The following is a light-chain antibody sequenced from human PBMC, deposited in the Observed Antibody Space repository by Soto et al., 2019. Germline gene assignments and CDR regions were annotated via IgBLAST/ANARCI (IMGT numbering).Light chain of an antibody. CDR1: QSISNH. CDR3: QQSYSSPPT. CDR2: AAS. Sequence: DIQMTQSPSSLCASVEDRVIITCRASQSISNHLNWYQQKPGKAPKLLTFAASSLQSGVPSRFSGSRSGPDFTLTISSLQPEDFATYYCQQSYSSPPTFGQGTKVDIK. J-gene: IGKJ1*01. V-gene: IGKV1-39*01.